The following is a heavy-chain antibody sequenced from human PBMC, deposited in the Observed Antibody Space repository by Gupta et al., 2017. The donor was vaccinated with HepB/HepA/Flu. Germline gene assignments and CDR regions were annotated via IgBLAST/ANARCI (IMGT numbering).Heavy chain of an antibody. CDR2: IYYSGST. CDR1: GGSISRSSYY. D-gene: IGHD4-17*01. CDR3: ARLPHDYGRSYSGAFDI. V-gene: IGHV4-39*01. J-gene: IGHJ3*02. Sequence: QLQLQESGPGLVKPSETLSLTCTVSGGSISRSSYYWGWIRQPPGKGLEWIGSIYYSGSTYYNPSLKSRVTISVDTSKNQFSLKLSSVTAADTAVYYCARLPHDYGRSYSGAFDIWGQGTMVTVSS.